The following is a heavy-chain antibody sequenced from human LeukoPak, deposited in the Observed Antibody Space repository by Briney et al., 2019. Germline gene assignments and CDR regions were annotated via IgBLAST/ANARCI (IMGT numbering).Heavy chain of an antibody. Sequence: GGSLRLSCAASGFTFSSYAMSWVRQAPGKGLDWVSTISGSGVTTYYADSVKGRFTISRDNSKNTLYLQMNGLRVEDTAVYYCVKGTTASDYWGQGTLVTVSS. CDR1: GFTFSSYA. CDR2: ISGSGVTT. V-gene: IGHV3-23*01. J-gene: IGHJ4*02. CDR3: VKGTTASDY. D-gene: IGHD1-1*01.